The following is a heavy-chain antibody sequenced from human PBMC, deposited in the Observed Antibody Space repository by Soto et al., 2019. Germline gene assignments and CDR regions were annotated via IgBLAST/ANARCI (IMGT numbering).Heavy chain of an antibody. CDR3: ARDSSSSRPDY. CDR2: ISAYNGNT. Sequence: QVQLVQSGAEVKKPGASVKVSCKASGYTFTSYGISWVRQAPGQGLEWMGWISAYNGNTNYPQKLQGTVTITTATSTSTAPLALRTLPSDDTAVSSCARDSSSSRPDYWGQGTLVTVSS. V-gene: IGHV1-18*01. D-gene: IGHD6-13*01. J-gene: IGHJ4*02. CDR1: GYTFTSYG.